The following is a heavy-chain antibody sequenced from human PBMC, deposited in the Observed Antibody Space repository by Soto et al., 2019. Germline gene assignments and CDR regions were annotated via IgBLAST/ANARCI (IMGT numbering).Heavy chain of an antibody. CDR1: GGSFSGYY. Sequence: QVQLQQWGAGLLKPSETLSLTCAVYGGSFSGYYWSWIRQPPGKGLEWIGEINHSGSTNYNPSLKGRVTIAVDTSKNQFSLKLSSVTAADTAVYYCARKSPYYYGSGSYPGWFDPWGQGTLVTVSS. V-gene: IGHV4-34*01. CDR2: INHSGST. D-gene: IGHD3-10*01. CDR3: ARKSPYYYGSGSYPGWFDP. J-gene: IGHJ5*02.